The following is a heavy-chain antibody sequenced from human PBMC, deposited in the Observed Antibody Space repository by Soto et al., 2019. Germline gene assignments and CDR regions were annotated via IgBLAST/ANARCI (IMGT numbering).Heavy chain of an antibody. D-gene: IGHD2-2*01. CDR2: INAGNGNT. V-gene: IGHV1-3*01. CDR3: VREGGGCSSTSCSHYYYYGMDV. CDR1: GYTFTSYA. J-gene: IGHJ6*02. Sequence: QVQLVQSGAEVKKPGASVKVSCKASGYTFTSYAMHWVRQAPGQRLEWMGWINAGNGNTKYSQKFQGRVTITRDTSASTAYMELSSLRSEDTAVYYCVREGGGCSSTSCSHYYYYGMDVWGQGTTVTVSS.